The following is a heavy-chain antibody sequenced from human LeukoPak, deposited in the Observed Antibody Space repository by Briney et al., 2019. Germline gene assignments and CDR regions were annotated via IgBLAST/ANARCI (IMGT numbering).Heavy chain of an antibody. CDR3: AREAYCSSTNCYFDY. CDR1: GFTFSSYT. D-gene: IGHD2-2*01. J-gene: IGHJ4*02. CDR2: ISNDGNNK. V-gene: IGHV3-30*04. Sequence: GGSLRLSCAASGFTFSSYTIHWVRQAPGKGLEWVAVISNDGNNKEFADSVKGRLTISRDNPKNTLYLQLNSLGAEDTAVYYCAREAYCSSTNCYFDYWRQGTLVSVSS.